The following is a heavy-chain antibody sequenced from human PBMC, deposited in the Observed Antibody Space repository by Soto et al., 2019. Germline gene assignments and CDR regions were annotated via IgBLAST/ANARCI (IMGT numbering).Heavy chain of an antibody. CDR1: GYIFVNYG. D-gene: IGHD2-2*01. V-gene: IGHV1-18*01. Sequence: QVQLVQSGDEVRKPGSSVKVSCKASGYIFVNYGIAWVRQAPGQGLEWMGWISANSGNTHYASKVQGRLTMTTDTATRTAHTALGGRTTAATAVPDCANVDNAGTSTPLDGWAQGATVTVSS. CDR3: ANVDNAGTSTPLDG. J-gene: IGHJ6*02. CDR2: ISANSGNT.